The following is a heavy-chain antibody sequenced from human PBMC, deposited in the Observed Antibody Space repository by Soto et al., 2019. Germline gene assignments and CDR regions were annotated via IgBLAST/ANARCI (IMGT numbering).Heavy chain of an antibody. V-gene: IGHV2-5*02. D-gene: IGHD3-10*01. CDR1: GFSLTTRGVG. J-gene: IGHJ5*02. CDR2: IYWDDDK. Sequence: QITLKESGPTLVKPTQTLTLTCTFSGFSLTTRGVGVGWIRQPPGKALECLALIYWDDDKRYSPSLQSRLSTTKDTSKNQVVLTMTNVDPVDTATYYCAHIPNYYQYYWFYPWGQGTLVSVSS. CDR3: AHIPNYYQYYWFYP.